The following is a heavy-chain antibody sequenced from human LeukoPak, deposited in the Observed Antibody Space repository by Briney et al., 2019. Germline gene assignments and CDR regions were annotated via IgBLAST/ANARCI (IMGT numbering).Heavy chain of an antibody. CDR2: IYSGGTT. V-gene: IGHV4-4*09. D-gene: IGHD5-12*01. CDR1: GGSISSYY. CDR3: ARDGYRVTGYYYYMDV. J-gene: IGHJ6*03. Sequence: SETLSLTCTVSGGSISSYYWSWIRQPPGKGLEWIGRIYSGGTTNYNPSLKSRVTISADTSSNQFSLQLSSVTAADTAVYYCARDGYRVTGYYYYMDVWGKGTTVTVSS.